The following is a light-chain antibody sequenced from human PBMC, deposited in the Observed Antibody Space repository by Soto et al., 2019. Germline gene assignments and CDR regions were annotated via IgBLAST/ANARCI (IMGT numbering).Light chain of an antibody. Sequence: EIVLTQSPGTLSLSPGERATLSCRASQSVSSSYLAWYQQKPGQAPRLLIYGASSRATGIPDRFSGSGSGAAFPLTISTLETEHFAVYYCHQYGTSPVTFGGGTKVEIK. V-gene: IGKV3-20*01. CDR3: HQYGTSPVT. CDR1: QSVSSSY. CDR2: GAS. J-gene: IGKJ4*01.